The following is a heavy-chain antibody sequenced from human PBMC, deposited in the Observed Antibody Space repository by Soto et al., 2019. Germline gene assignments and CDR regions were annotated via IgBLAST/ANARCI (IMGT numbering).Heavy chain of an antibody. CDR1: GFTFSSDC. CDR3: ARTPIRYDLWKGPLPDVFDI. J-gene: IGHJ3*02. D-gene: IGHD3-3*01. Sequence: PGGSLRLSCAASGFTFSSDCMSWVRQAPGKGLEWVANIKQDGSEKYYVDSVKGRFTISRDNAKNSLYLQMNSLRAEDTAVYYCARTPIRYDLWKGPLPDVFDIRGQGTLVTVSS. V-gene: IGHV3-7*01. CDR2: IKQDGSEK.